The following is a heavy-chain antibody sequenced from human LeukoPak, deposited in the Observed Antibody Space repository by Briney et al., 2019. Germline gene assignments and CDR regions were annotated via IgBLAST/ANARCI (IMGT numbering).Heavy chain of an antibody. Sequence: GGSLRLSCAASGFTFSSYGMHWVRQAPGKGLEWVAFIRYDGSNKYYADSVKGRFTISRDNSKNTLYLQMNSLRAEDTAVYYCAKERETAMVTLDYWGQGTLVTVSS. J-gene: IGHJ4*02. CDR1: GFTFSSYG. CDR2: IRYDGSNK. D-gene: IGHD5-18*01. CDR3: AKERETAMVTLDY. V-gene: IGHV3-30*02.